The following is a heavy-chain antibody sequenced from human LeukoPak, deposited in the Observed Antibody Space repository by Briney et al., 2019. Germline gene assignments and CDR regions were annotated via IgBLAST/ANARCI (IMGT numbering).Heavy chain of an antibody. J-gene: IGHJ4*02. D-gene: IGHD6-19*01. V-gene: IGHV2-5*01. CDR3: AHIYTTHVIAVAGRAPFDY. CDR1: GFSLSTSGVG. Sequence: SGPTLVNPTQTLTLTCTFSGFSLSTSGVGVGWIRQPPGKALEWLALIYWNDDKRYSPSLKSRLTITKDTSKNQVVLTMTNMDPVDTATYYCAHIYTTHVIAVAGRAPFDYWGQGTLVTVSS. CDR2: IYWNDDK.